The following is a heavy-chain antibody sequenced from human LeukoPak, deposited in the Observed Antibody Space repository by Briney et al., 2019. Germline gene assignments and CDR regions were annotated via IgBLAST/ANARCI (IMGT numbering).Heavy chain of an antibody. CDR3: VKDRPTGAWQVALGSFDH. CDR1: GFTFSSYA. D-gene: IGHD6-19*01. Sequence: PGGSLRLSCSASGFTFSSYAIHWVRQAPGKGLEYVSGISGNGGSTYYADSVKGRFSISRDNSKNTLYLQMSSLRAEDTAVYYCVKDRPTGAWQVALGSFDHWGQGTLVTVSS. J-gene: IGHJ4*02. CDR2: ISGNGGST. V-gene: IGHV3-64D*09.